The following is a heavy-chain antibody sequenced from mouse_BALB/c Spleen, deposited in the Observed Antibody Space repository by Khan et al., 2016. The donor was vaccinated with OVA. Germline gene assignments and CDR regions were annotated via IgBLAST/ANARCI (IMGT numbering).Heavy chain of an antibody. D-gene: IGHD1-1*01. J-gene: IGHJ4*01. CDR2: IDPANGDT. V-gene: IGHV14-3*02. Sequence: VQLQQSGAELVKPGASVKLSCTASGFNINDTCLHWVKQRPEQGLEWIGRIDPANGDTKYDPTFQAKATITADTPSNIAYLQLSSLTSEDTAVYYCARSNSLWPMDYWGQGTSVTVSS. CDR1: GFNINDTC. CDR3: ARSNSLWPMDY.